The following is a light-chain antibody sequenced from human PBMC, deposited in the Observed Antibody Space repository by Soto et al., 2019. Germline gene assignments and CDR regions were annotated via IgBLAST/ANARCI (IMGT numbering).Light chain of an antibody. CDR3: QSYDSSLSVVV. CDR2: GNS. J-gene: IGLJ2*01. CDR1: SSNIGAGYD. V-gene: IGLV1-40*01. Sequence: QAVVTQPPSVSGAPGQRVTISCTGSSSNIGAGYDVHWYQQLPGTAPKLLIYGNSNRPSGVPDRFSGSKSGTSASLAITGLQAEDEADYYCQSYDSSLSVVVFGGGNKLTVL.